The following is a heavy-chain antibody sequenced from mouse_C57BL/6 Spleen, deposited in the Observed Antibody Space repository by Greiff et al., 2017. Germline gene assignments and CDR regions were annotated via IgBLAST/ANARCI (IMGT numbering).Heavy chain of an antibody. J-gene: IGHJ1*03. Sequence: EVKLMESGGGLVQPGGSLKLSCAASGFTFSDYYMYWVRQTPEKRLEWVAYISNGGGSTYYPDTVKGRFTISRDNAKNTLYLQMSRLKSEDTAMYYCARPITKDWYFDVWGTGTTVTVSS. D-gene: IGHD1-1*01. CDR3: ARPITKDWYFDV. CDR1: GFTFSDYY. CDR2: ISNGGGST. V-gene: IGHV5-12*01.